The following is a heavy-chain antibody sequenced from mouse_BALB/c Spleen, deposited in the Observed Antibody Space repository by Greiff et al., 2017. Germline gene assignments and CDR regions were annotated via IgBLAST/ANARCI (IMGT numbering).Heavy chain of an antibody. J-gene: IGHJ4*01. V-gene: IGHV1-14*01. CDR1: GYTFTSYV. Sequence: EVQLQESGPELVKPGASVKMSCKASGYTFTSYVMHWVKQKPGQGLEWIGYINPYNDGTKYNEKFKGKATLTSDKSSSTAYMELSSLTSEDSAVYDCARGGYHYAMDYWGQGTSVTVSS. CDR2: INPYNDGT. D-gene: IGHD2-2*01. CDR3: ARGGYHYAMDY.